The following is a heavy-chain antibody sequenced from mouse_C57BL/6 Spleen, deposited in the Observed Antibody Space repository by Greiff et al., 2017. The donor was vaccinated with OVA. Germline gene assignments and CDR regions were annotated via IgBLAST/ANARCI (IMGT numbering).Heavy chain of an antibody. Sequence: EVKLMESGGGLVKPGGSLKLSCAASGFTFSDYGMHWVRQAPEKGLEWVAYISSGSSTIYYADTVKGRFTISRDNAKNTLFLQMTSLRSEDTAMYYCAKSTMITTRAYYYAMDYWGQGTSVTVSS. J-gene: IGHJ4*01. CDR3: AKSTMITTRAYYYAMDY. V-gene: IGHV5-17*01. CDR1: GFTFSDYG. CDR2: ISSGSSTI. D-gene: IGHD2-4*01.